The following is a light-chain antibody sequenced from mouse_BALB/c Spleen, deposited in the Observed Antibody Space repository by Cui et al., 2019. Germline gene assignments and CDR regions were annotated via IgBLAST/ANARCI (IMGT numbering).Light chain of an antibody. V-gene: IGKV14-100*01. J-gene: IGKJ4*01. CDR2: HGT. CDR1: QGISSN. Sequence: DILMTQSPSSMSVSLGDTVSITCHASQGISSNIGWLQQKPGKSFKGLIYHGTNLEDGVPSRFSGSGSGADYSPTISSLESEDFADYYCVQYAQFPFTFGSGTKLEIK. CDR3: VQYAQFPFT.